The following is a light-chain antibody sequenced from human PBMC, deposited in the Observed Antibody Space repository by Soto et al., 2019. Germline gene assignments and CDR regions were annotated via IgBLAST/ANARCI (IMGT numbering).Light chain of an antibody. CDR2: GAS. Sequence: DIPMTQSPTSLSASVGDRVTITCRASQSISRYLNWYQQKPGKAPKLLIYGASTLQGGVPSRFSGSGSGTDFTLTINSLQPEDFASYFCHQSYSTPHTFGQGTKLETK. V-gene: IGKV1-39*01. CDR1: QSISRY. CDR3: HQSYSTPHT. J-gene: IGKJ2*01.